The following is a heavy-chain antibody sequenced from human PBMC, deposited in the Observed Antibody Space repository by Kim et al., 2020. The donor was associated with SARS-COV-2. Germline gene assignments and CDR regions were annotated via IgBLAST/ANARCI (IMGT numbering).Heavy chain of an antibody. CDR3: ARVGDNDAFGI. Sequence: SVKVSCKASGGTFSSYAISWVRQAPGQGLEWMGRIIPILGIANYAQKFQGRVTITADKSTSTAYMELSSLRSEDTAVYYCARVGDNDAFGIWGQGTMVTVSS. D-gene: IGHD3-16*01. V-gene: IGHV1-69*04. J-gene: IGHJ3*02. CDR1: GGTFSSYA. CDR2: IIPILGIA.